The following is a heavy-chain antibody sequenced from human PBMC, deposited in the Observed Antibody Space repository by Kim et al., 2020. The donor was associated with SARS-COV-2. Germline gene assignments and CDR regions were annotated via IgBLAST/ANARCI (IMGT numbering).Heavy chain of an antibody. V-gene: IGHV4-4*07. CDR3: AGAAAGLNYYYYGMDV. J-gene: IGHJ6*02. CDR1: GGSISSYY. Sequence: SETLSLTCTVSGGSISSYYWSWIRQPAGKGLEWIGRIYTSGSTNYNPSLKSRVTMSVDTSTNQFSLNLRSVTAADTAVYYCAGAAAGLNYYYYGMDVWGQGTTVTVSS. D-gene: IGHD6-13*01. CDR2: IYTSGST.